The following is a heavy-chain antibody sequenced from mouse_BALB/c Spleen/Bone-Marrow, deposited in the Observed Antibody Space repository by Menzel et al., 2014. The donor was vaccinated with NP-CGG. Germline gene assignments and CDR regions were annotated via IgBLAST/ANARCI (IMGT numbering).Heavy chain of an antibody. CDR3: ARWEYYAMDY. CDR2: IDPANGNT. V-gene: IGHV14-3*02. D-gene: IGHD4-1*01. CDR1: GFNIKDTY. J-gene: IGHJ4*01. Sequence: LVESGAELVKPGASAKLSCTASGFNIKDTYMHWVKQRPEQGLEWIGRIDPANGNTKYDPKFQGKATITADTSSNTAYLQLSSLTSEDTAVYYCARWEYYAMDYWGQGTSVTVSS.